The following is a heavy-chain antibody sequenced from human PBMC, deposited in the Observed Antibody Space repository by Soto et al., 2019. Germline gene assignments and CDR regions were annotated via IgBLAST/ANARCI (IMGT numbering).Heavy chain of an antibody. D-gene: IGHD6-19*01. Sequence: ASVKVSCKASGYTFTGYSMHWVRQAPGQGLEWMGWINPNSGGTNYAQKFQGWVTMTRDTSISTAYMELSRLRSDDTAVYYCARDLASRGNGYSSGWYGGGGYYYYYGMDVWGQ. CDR3: ARDLASRGNGYSSGWYGGGGYYYYYGMDV. J-gene: IGHJ6*02. CDR1: GYTFTGYS. CDR2: INPNSGGT. V-gene: IGHV1-2*04.